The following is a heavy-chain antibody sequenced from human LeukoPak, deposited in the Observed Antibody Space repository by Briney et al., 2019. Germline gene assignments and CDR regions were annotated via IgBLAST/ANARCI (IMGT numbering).Heavy chain of an antibody. Sequence: GASVKVSCKASGYTFTGYYMHWVRQAPGQGLEWMGWINPNSGGTNYAQKFQGRVTMSRDTSISTAYMELSRLRSDDTAVYNCATYYDILTGYYKTNFDYWGQGTLVTVSS. V-gene: IGHV1-2*02. J-gene: IGHJ4*02. CDR3: ATYYDILTGYYKTNFDY. CDR1: GYTFTGYY. D-gene: IGHD3-9*01. CDR2: INPNSGGT.